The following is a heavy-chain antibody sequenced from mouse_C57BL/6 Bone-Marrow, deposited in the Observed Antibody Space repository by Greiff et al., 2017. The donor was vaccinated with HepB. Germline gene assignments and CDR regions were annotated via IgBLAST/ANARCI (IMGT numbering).Heavy chain of an antibody. D-gene: IGHD1-1*01. CDR3: GRSTNYYGREDLYFDG. CDR1: GYTFTSYW. J-gene: IGHJ1*03. CDR2: IDPNSGGT. Sequence: QVQLQQPGAELVKPGASVKLSCKASGYTFTSYWMHWVKQRPGRGLEWIGWIDPNSGGTKYNEKVKSKATLTVDKPSSTAYMQLSSLTSEDAAVYYCGRSTNYYGREDLYFDGWGTVATVSVS. V-gene: IGHV1-72*01.